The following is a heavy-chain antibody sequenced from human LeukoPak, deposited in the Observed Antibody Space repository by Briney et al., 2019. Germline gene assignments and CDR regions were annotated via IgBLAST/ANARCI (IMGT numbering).Heavy chain of an antibody. CDR3: ARHPRYYDSSGYRSYFDY. D-gene: IGHD3-22*01. V-gene: IGHV4-39*01. CDR1: GGSISSSSYY. CDR2: IYYSGST. J-gene: IGHJ4*02. Sequence: SETLSLTCTVSGGSISSSSYYWGWVRQPPGKGLEWIGSIYYSGSTYYNPSLKSRVTVSVDTSKNQFSLKLSSVTAADTAVYYCARHPRYYDSSGYRSYFDYWGQGTLVTVSS.